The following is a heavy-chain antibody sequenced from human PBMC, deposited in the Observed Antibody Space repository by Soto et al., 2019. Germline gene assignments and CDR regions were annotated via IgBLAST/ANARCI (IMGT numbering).Heavy chain of an antibody. J-gene: IGHJ4*02. CDR3: DRGRSGWYSYFDY. Sequence: GASVKVSCKASGYTFTNYYMHWVRQAPGQGLEWMGIISPSGGSTTYAQKFQGRVTMTRDTSTSTVYMELSSLRSEDTAVYYCDRGRSGWYSYFDYWGQGNLVTVSP. CDR1: GYTFTNYY. D-gene: IGHD6-19*01. CDR2: ISPSGGST. V-gene: IGHV1-46*03.